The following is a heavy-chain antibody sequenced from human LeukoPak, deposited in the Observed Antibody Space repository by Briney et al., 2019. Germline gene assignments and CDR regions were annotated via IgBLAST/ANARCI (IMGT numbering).Heavy chain of an antibody. J-gene: IGHJ4*02. V-gene: IGHV1-18*04. Sequence: ASVKLSCKSSGYSLTSYGISWVRQAPGQGLEWMGWISTYDGNTNYAQRVQDRLTITTDSSTSTAYMELRSLRSDDTAVYYCAKLGTTFGYSPLDYWGQGTLVTVSS. CDR3: AKLGTTFGYSPLDY. CDR1: GYSLTSYG. D-gene: IGHD2/OR15-2a*01. CDR2: ISTYDGNT.